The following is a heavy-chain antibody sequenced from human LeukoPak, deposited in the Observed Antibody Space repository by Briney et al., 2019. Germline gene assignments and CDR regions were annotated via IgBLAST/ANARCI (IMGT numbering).Heavy chain of an antibody. Sequence: PSETLSLTCTVSGGSISSYYWSWIRQPAGKGLEWIGRIYTSGSTNYNPSLKSRVTMSVDTSKNQFSLKVSSVTAADTAVYYCAREGYYYGSGSYWVEYYYYYMDVWGKGTTVTVSS. J-gene: IGHJ6*03. CDR3: AREGYYYGSGSYWVEYYYYYMDV. V-gene: IGHV4-4*07. CDR2: IYTSGST. CDR1: GGSISSYY. D-gene: IGHD3-10*01.